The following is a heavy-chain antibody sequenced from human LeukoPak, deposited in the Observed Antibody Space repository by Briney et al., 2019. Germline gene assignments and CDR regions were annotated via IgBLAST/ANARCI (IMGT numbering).Heavy chain of an antibody. J-gene: IGHJ4*02. CDR2: IYSGGST. CDR3: ARGFCTSSSCYNDY. CDR1: EFTFSSYS. D-gene: IGHD2-2*02. Sequence: GSLRLSCAASEFTFSSYSMSWVRQAPGKGLEWVSVIYSGGSTYYADSVKGRFTISRDNSKNTLYLQMNSLRAEDTAVYSCARGFCTSSSCYNDYWGQGTLVTVSS. V-gene: IGHV3-53*01.